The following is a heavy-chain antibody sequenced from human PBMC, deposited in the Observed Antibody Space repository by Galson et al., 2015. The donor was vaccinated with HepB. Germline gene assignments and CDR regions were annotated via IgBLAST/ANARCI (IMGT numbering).Heavy chain of an antibody. V-gene: IGHV1-18*04. D-gene: IGHD3-22*01. J-gene: IGHJ3*02. CDR1: GYTFTSYG. CDR3: ARHLTKGYYDSSGYGAFDI. Sequence: SVKVSCKASGYTFTSYGISWVRQAPGQGLEWMGWISAYNGSTNYAQMLQGRVTMTTDTSTSTAYMELRSLRSDDTAVYYCARHLTKGYYDSSGYGAFDIWGQGTMVTVSS. CDR2: ISAYNGST.